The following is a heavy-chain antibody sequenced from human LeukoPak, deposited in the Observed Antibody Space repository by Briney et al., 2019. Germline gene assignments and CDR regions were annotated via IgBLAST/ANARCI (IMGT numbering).Heavy chain of an antibody. J-gene: IGHJ4*02. CDR1: GITFNIYW. D-gene: IGHD4-17*01. Sequence: PGGSLRLSCAASGITFNIYWMHWVRQAPGKGLVWVSRITPDGTKTDYADSVKGRFTISRDNAKNTPYLQMNSLRAEDAAVYFCVNHDYGDSYVGGGQGTLVTVSS. CDR2: ITPDGTKT. V-gene: IGHV3-74*01. CDR3: VNHDYGDSYVG.